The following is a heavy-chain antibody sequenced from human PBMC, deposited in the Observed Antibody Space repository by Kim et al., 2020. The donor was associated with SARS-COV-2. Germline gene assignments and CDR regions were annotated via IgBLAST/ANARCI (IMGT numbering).Heavy chain of an antibody. D-gene: IGHD4-17*01. CDR2: ISYDGSNK. J-gene: IGHJ4*02. CDR3: ARDGQGEVTTRFDY. V-gene: IGHV3-33*05. Sequence: GGSLRLSCAASGFTFSSYGMHWVRQAPGKGLEWVAVISYDGSNKYYADSVKGRFTISRDNSKNTLYLQMNSLRAEDTAVYYCARDGQGEVTTRFDYWGQGTLVTVSS. CDR1: GFTFSSYG.